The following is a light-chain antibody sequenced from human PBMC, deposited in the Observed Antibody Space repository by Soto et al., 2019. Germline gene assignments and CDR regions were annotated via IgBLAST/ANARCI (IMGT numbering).Light chain of an antibody. J-gene: IGLJ1*01. V-gene: IGLV2-8*01. CDR1: SSDVGGYNY. CDR2: EVS. CDR3: SSYAGSNNYV. Sequence: QSALTQPPSASGSPGQSVTISCTGTSSDVGGYNYVSWYQQHPGKAPKLMIYEVSKRPSGVPDRFSGSKSGNTASLTVSGLQAEDDADYYCSSYAGSNNYVFGTGTKLTVL.